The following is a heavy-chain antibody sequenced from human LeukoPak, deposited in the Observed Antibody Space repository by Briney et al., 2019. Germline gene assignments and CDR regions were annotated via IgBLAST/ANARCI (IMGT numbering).Heavy chain of an antibody. CDR2: ISGSGGST. CDR3: ARDGYGDSSFDN. V-gene: IGHV3-23*01. D-gene: IGHD4-17*01. CDR1: GFTFSSYA. J-gene: IGHJ4*02. Sequence: GGSLRLSCAASGFTFSSYAMSWVRQAPGKGLEWVSAISGSGGSTYYADSVKGRFTISRDNSKNTLYLQMNSLRVEDTAVYYCARDGYGDSSFDNWGQGTLVTVSS.